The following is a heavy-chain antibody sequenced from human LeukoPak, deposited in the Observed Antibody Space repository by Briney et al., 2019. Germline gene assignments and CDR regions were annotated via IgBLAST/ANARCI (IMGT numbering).Heavy chain of an antibody. CDR3: AKAQGRIAVAGTLSYYYYGMDV. Sequence: GGSLRLSCAASGFTFSSYAMSWVRQAPGKGLEWVSAISGSGGSTYYADSVKGRFTISRDNSKNTLYLQMNSLRAEDTAVYYCAKAQGRIAVAGTLSYYYYGMDVWGQGTTVTISS. V-gene: IGHV3-23*01. D-gene: IGHD6-19*01. CDR1: GFTFSSYA. CDR2: ISGSGGST. J-gene: IGHJ6*02.